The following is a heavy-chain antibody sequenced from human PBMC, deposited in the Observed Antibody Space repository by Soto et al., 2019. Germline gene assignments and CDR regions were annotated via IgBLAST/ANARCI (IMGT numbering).Heavy chain of an antibody. J-gene: IGHJ5*02. V-gene: IGHV3-23*01. CDR1: GFTFTNYP. CDR2: ISASGGLK. D-gene: IGHD1-26*01. Sequence: EVQLSESGEALRQPGGSRGPSCAASGFTFTNYPMTWVRQPPGKGLEWVSGISASGGLKYYADSVRGRFTVSRDNSKNILYLQMDNLRDEDTALYYCAREVGAPSGWLDPWGQGTQVTVSS. CDR3: AREVGAPSGWLDP.